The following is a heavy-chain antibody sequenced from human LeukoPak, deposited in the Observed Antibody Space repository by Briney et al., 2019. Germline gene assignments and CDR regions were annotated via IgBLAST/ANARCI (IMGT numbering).Heavy chain of an antibody. CDR1: GFTVSSNE. J-gene: IGHJ6*03. CDR3: AKGRYSSSWYPGYYYYMDV. D-gene: IGHD6-13*01. V-gene: IGHV3-23*01. CDR2: ISGSGGST. Sequence: GGSLRLSCAASGFTVSSNEMSWVRQAPGKGLEWVSAISGSGGSTYYADSVKGRFTISRDNSKNTLYLQMNSLRAEDTAVYYCAKGRYSSSWYPGYYYYMDVWGKGTTVTVSS.